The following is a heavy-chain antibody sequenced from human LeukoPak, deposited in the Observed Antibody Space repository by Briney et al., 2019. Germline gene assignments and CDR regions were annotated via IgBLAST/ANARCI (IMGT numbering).Heavy chain of an antibody. CDR3: ARDHSSGYYGY. Sequence: GGSLGLSCAASGFTFSSYWMSWVRQAPGKGLEWVANIKQDGSEKYYVDSVKGRFTISRDNAKNSLYLQMNSLRAEDTAVYYCARDHSSGYYGYWGQGTLVTVSS. V-gene: IGHV3-7*01. D-gene: IGHD3-22*01. J-gene: IGHJ4*02. CDR1: GFTFSSYW. CDR2: IKQDGSEK.